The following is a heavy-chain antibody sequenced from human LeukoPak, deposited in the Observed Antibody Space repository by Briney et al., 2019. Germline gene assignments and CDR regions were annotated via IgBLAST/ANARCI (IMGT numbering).Heavy chain of an antibody. Sequence: SVKVSCKASGGTFIIYAINWVRQTPGQGLEWMGRISPMLGIPNYAQKFQGGVTITADKSTSTAYMELSSLGSEDTAVYYCGRVLSGSGEDAPFDYWGQGTLVTVSS. V-gene: IGHV1-69*04. D-gene: IGHD3-10*01. J-gene: IGHJ4*02. CDR1: GGTFIIYA. CDR2: ISPMLGIP. CDR3: GRVLSGSGEDAPFDY.